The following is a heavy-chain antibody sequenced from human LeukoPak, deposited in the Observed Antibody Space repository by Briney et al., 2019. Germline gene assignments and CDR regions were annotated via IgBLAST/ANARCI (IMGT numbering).Heavy chain of an antibody. CDR1: GFTFSSYS. V-gene: IGHV3-21*01. CDR2: ISSSSSYI. Sequence: GGSLRLSCAASGFTFSSYSMNWVRQAPGKGLEWVSSISSSSSYIYYADSVKGRFTISRDNAKNSLYLQMNSLRAEDMAVYYCARDPYCSSCYYYYMDVWGKGTTVTVSS. CDR3: ARDPYCSSCYYYYMDV. D-gene: IGHD2-2*01. J-gene: IGHJ6*03.